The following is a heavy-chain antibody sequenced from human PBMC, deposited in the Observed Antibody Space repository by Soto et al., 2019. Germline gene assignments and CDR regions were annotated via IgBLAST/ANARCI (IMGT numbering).Heavy chain of an antibody. CDR3: TAVFQRLAVACTSDY. Sequence: EVQLVESGGGLVKPGGSLRISCAASGFTFSNAWMSWVRQAPGKGLEWVGRIKSKSDGGATDYAAPVKGRFTISRDDSKYTLYLQINSLKTEDTAVYYYTAVFQRLAVACTSDYWGQGTWVTGCS. CDR1: GFTFSNAW. J-gene: IGHJ4*02. V-gene: IGHV3-15*01. CDR2: IKSKSDGGAT. D-gene: IGHD6-19*01.